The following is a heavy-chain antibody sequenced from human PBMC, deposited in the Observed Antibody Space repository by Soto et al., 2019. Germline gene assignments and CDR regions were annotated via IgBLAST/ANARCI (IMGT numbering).Heavy chain of an antibody. CDR2: ISYDGSNK. V-gene: IGHV3-30-3*01. CDR3: VRDRVVAGIGEVDY. Sequence: QVQLEESGGGVVQPGRSLRLSCAASGFTFSSHAMHWVRQAPGKGLEWVAVISYDGSNKYYAVSVKGRFTISRDNSKNTLHLQMDILRPEDTAVYHCVRDRVVAGIGEVDYWGQGTLVTVSS. CDR1: GFTFSSHA. J-gene: IGHJ4*02. D-gene: IGHD6-19*01.